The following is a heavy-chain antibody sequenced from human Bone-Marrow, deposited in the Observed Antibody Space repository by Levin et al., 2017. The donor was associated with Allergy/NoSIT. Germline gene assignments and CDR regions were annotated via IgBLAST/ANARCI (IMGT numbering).Heavy chain of an antibody. Sequence: SQTLSLTCAISGDSVSNNSAAWVWIRQSPSRGLEWLGRTYYRSKWYHDYALTVKSRITINPDTSKNQLSLQLNSVTPDDTAVYYCARYTSLPPRSFYYYGMDIWGQGTTVTVSS. CDR1: GDSVSNNSAA. J-gene: IGHJ6*02. CDR3: ARYTSLPPRSFYYYGMDI. D-gene: IGHD1-1*01. CDR2: TYYRSKWYH. V-gene: IGHV6-1*01.